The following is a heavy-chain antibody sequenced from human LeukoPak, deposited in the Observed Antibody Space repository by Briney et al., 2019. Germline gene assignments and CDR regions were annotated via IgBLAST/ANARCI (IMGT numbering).Heavy chain of an antibody. CDR1: GYTFTNYW. D-gene: IGHD1-1*01. CDR2: IYPGDSDA. CDR3: ARRGQLERRYYDY. Sequence: GESLKISCKGSGYTFTNYWIGWVCQMPGKGLEWMGIIYPGDSDARYSPSFQGQVTISADKSISIAYLQWSSLKASDTAIYYCARRGQLERRYYDYWGQGTLVTVSS. J-gene: IGHJ4*02. V-gene: IGHV5-51*01.